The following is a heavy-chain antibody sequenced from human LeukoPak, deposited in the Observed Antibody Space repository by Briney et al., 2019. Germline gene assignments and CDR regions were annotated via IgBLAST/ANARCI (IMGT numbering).Heavy chain of an antibody. J-gene: IGHJ4*02. D-gene: IGHD6-13*01. CDR1: GFTFSSYS. CDR2: ISSSSSTI. CDR3: ASAGQYSSTSDFDY. Sequence: GGSLRLSCAASGFTFSSYSMNWVRQAPGKGLEWVSYISSSSSTIYYADSVKGRFTISRDNAKNSLYLQMNSLRAEDTAVYYCASAGQYSSTSDFDYWGQGTLVTVSS. V-gene: IGHV3-48*01.